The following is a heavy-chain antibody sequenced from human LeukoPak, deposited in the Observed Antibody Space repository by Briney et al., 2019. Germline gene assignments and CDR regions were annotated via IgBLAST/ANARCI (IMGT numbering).Heavy chain of an antibody. V-gene: IGHV4-39*01. CDR2: ISYSGNA. Sequence: SETLSLTCTVSGASIISTNYYWGWIRQPPGKGLEWIGGISYSGNAYYNPSLRIRLSISMDASKNQFSLKVRSVNAADTAVYYCARNLGQTWGTVTTDLWYFDHWGQGTLVPVSS. D-gene: IGHD4-11*01. J-gene: IGHJ4*02. CDR1: GASIISTNYY. CDR3: ARNLGQTWGTVTTDLWYFDH.